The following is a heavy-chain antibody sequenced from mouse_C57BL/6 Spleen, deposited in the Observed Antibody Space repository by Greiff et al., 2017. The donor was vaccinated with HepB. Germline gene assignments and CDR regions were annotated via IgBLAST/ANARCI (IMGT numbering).Heavy chain of an antibody. CDR2: IDPETGGT. Sequence: QVQLKESGAELVRPGASVTLSCKASGYTFTDYEMHWVKQTPVHGLEWIGAIDPETGGTAYNQKFKGKAILTADKSSSTAYMELRSLTSEDSAVYYCTREEITTVVATPFAYWGQGTLVTVSA. V-gene: IGHV1-15*01. CDR3: TREEITTVVATPFAY. CDR1: GYTFTDYE. J-gene: IGHJ3*01. D-gene: IGHD1-1*01.